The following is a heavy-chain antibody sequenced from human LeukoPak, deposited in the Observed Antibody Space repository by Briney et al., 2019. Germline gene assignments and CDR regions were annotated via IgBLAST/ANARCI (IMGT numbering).Heavy chain of an antibody. V-gene: IGHV4-39*01. CDR2: IYYSGST. D-gene: IGHD3-3*01. Sequence: PSETLSLTCTVSGGSISSSSYYWGWIRQPPGKGLEWIGSIYYSGSTYYNPSLKSRFTISVDTSKNQFSLKLSSVTAADTAVYYCARRIYDFWSGYQYYFDYWGQGTLVTVSS. CDR3: ARRIYDFWSGYQYYFDY. J-gene: IGHJ4*02. CDR1: GGSISSSSYY.